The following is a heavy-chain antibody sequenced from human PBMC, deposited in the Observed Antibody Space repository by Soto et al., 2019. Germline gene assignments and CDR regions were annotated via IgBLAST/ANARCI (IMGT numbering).Heavy chain of an antibody. CDR2: INHSGST. Sequence: SETLSLTCAVYGGSLSGYYWSWIRQPPGKGLEWIGEINHSGSTNYNPSLKSRVTISVDPSKNQFALKLSSVTAADTAVDYCARGTYYDYVWGIYRYPYPLLFDYWGQGTLGTVSS. CDR1: GGSLSGYY. D-gene: IGHD3-16*02. V-gene: IGHV4-34*01. CDR3: ARGTYYDYVWGIYRYPYPLLFDY. J-gene: IGHJ4*02.